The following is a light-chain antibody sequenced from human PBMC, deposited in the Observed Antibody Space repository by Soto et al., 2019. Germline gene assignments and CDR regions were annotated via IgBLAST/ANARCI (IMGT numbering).Light chain of an antibody. CDR1: ESLTRN. CDR2: EAS. CDR3: QQYNNWPPYT. Sequence: EIVMTQSPATLSLSPGERAALSCRASESLTRNLAWYQQKPGQAPRLLIYEASTRATGIPARFSGSGSGTEFTLTISSLESEDFAVYYCQQYNNWPPYTFGQGTKLEIK. V-gene: IGKV3-15*01. J-gene: IGKJ2*01.